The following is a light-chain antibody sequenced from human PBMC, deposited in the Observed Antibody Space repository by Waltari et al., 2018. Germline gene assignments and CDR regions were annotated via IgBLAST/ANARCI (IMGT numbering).Light chain of an antibody. CDR2: AAS. CDR1: QGISSF. V-gene: IGKV1-9*01. J-gene: IGKJ4*01. Sequence: QLTQSPSSLSASVGDRVTITCRASQGISSFLAWYQQKAGKAPKLLIYAASTLQSGVPSRFSGSGSGTDFTLTISSLHPEDFATYYCQQLNSYPPTFGGGTKVEIK. CDR3: QQLNSYPPT.